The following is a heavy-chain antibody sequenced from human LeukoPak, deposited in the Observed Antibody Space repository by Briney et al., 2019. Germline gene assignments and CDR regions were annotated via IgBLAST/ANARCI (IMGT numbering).Heavy chain of an antibody. V-gene: IGHV1-2*04. Sequence: GSLKVSCKASGYTFSGYYMRWVRQAPGQGLEWIGWINPKSGGTNNAYKLQGWVTMTMYTDISTAYMELSRPRSDHTAVYYCARGVGYDLSLYYYYGMDVWGKGTTVTVSS. CDR1: GYTFSGYY. D-gene: IGHD5-12*01. CDR3: ARGVGYDLSLYYYYGMDV. J-gene: IGHJ6*04. CDR2: INPKSGGT.